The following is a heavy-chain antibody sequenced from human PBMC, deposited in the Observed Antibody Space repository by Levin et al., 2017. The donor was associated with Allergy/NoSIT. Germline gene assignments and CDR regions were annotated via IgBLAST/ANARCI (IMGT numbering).Heavy chain of an antibody. D-gene: IGHD3-3*01. CDR1: GFTFSSYS. J-gene: IGHJ6*02. CDR2: ISSSSSYI. V-gene: IGHV3-21*01. Sequence: GESLKISCAASGFTFSSYSMNWVRQAPGKGLEWVSSISSSSSYIYYADSVKGRFTISRDNAKNSLYLQMNSLRAEDTAVYYCARVHPDFWSGYYTLGYDYGRDVWGQGTTVTVSS. CDR3: ARVHPDFWSGYYTLGYDYGRDV.